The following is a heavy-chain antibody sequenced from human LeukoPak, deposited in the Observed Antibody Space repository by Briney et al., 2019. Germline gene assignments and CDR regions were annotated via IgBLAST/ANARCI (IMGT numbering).Heavy chain of an antibody. V-gene: IGHV4-4*07. J-gene: IGHJ6*03. CDR2: IYTSGST. CDR3: ARALRGYYMDV. CDR1: GYSISSGYY. D-gene: IGHD3-10*01. Sequence: SETLSLTCSVSGYSISSGYYWGWIRQPAGKGLEWIGRIYTSGSTNYNPSLKSRVTISVDTSKNQFSLKLTSVTAADTAVYHCARALRGYYMDVWGKGTTVTVSS.